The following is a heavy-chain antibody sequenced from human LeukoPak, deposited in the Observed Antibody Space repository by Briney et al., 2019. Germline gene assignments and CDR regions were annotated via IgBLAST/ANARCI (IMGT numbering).Heavy chain of an antibody. CDR3: AKAYYYDSSGYPDY. Sequence: GGSLRLSCAASVFTFDDYAMHWVRQAPGKGLEWVSLISGDGGSTYYADSVKGRFTISRDNSKNSLYLQMNSLRTEDTALYYCAKAYYYDSSGYPDYWGQGTLVTVSS. D-gene: IGHD3-22*01. CDR2: ISGDGGST. J-gene: IGHJ4*02. V-gene: IGHV3-43*02. CDR1: VFTFDDYA.